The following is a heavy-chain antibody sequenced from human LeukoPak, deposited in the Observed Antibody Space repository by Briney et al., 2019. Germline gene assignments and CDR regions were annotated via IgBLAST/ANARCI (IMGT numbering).Heavy chain of an antibody. CDR3: ARAGGIAVAGWNWFDP. CDR1: GFTFSSYA. CDR2: ISYDGSNK. D-gene: IGHD6-19*01. J-gene: IGHJ5*02. V-gene: IGHV3-30*04. Sequence: GRSLRLSCAASGFTFSSYAMHWVRQAPGKGLEWVAVISYDGSNKYYADSVKGRFTISRDNAKNSLYLQMNSLRAEDTAVYYCARAGGIAVAGWNWFDPWGQGTLVTVSS.